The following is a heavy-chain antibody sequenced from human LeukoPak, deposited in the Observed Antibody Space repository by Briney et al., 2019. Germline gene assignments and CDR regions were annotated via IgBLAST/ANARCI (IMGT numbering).Heavy chain of an antibody. CDR3: ASGWSGYFASLDY. V-gene: IGHV1-46*01. D-gene: IGHD3-3*01. CDR1: GYTFTSYY. CDR2: INPSGGST. J-gene: IGHJ4*02. Sequence: GASVKVSCKASGYTFTSYYMHWVRQAPGQGLEWMGIINPSGGSTSYAQKFQGRVTMTTDPSTSTAYMELRSLRSDDTAVYYCASGWSGYFASLDYWGQGTLVTVSS.